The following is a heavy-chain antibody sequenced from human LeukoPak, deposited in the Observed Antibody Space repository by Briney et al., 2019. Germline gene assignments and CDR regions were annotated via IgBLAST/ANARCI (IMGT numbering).Heavy chain of an antibody. CDR3: ARHDSSGYYQDY. V-gene: IGHV4-30-4*01. J-gene: IGHJ4*02. CDR2: IYYSGST. CDR1: GGSISSGDYY. Sequence: TLSLTCTVSGGSISSGDYYWSWIRQPPGKGLEWIGYIYYSGSTYYNPSLKSRVTISVDTSKNQFSLKLSSVTAADTAVYYCARHDSSGYYQDYWGQGTLVTVSS. D-gene: IGHD3-22*01.